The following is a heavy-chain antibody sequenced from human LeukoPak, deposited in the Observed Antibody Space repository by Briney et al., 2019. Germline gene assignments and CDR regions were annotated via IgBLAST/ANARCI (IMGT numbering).Heavy chain of an antibody. D-gene: IGHD3-22*01. CDR1: GGSFSGYY. V-gene: IGHV4-34*01. Sequence: PSVTLSLTCAVYGGSFSGYYWSWIRQPPGKGLEWIGEINHSGSTNYNPSLKSRVTISVDTSKNQFSLKLSSVTAADTAVYYCARARPPNYYDRLYYFDYWGQGTLVTVSS. J-gene: IGHJ4*02. CDR3: ARARPPNYYDRLYYFDY. CDR2: INHSGST.